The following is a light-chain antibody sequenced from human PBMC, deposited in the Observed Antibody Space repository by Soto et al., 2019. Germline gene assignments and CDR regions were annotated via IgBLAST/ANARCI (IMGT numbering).Light chain of an antibody. Sequence: DIQMTQSPSSLSASVGDRVTITCQASQDISNYLNWYQQKPGKAPKLLINDASNLETVVPSRFSGSGSGTDFAFTISSLQPEDIATYYCQQYDNLPYTFGQGTKLEIK. CDR3: QQYDNLPYT. CDR1: QDISNY. V-gene: IGKV1-33*01. J-gene: IGKJ2*01. CDR2: DAS.